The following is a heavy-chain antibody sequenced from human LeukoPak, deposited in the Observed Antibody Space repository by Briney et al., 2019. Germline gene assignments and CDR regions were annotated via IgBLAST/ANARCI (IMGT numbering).Heavy chain of an antibody. D-gene: IGHD6-13*01. CDR2: ISSNGGST. CDR3: ARDRAAGKFYFDY. CDR1: GFTFSSYA. V-gene: IGHV3-64*01. J-gene: IGHJ4*02. Sequence: PGGSLRLSCAASGFTFSSYAMHWVRQAPGKGLEYVSAISSNGGSTYYANSVKGRFTISRDNSKNTLFLQMNSLRAEDTAVYYCARDRAAGKFYFDYWGQGTLVTVTS.